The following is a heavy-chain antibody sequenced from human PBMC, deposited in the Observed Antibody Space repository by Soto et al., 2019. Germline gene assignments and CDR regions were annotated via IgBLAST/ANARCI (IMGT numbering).Heavy chain of an antibody. CDR3: ARDVLCISTSCSVGAPIYYYGMDV. V-gene: IGHV3-30*03. J-gene: IGHJ6*02. Sequence: PGGSLRLSCAASGFTFRTYGMHWVRQAPGKGLEWVAVITNDGSDKYYADSVKGRFTISRDNSKNTLYLQMNSLRAEDTAVYYCARDVLCISTSCSVGAPIYYYGMDVWGQGTTVTVSS. CDR2: ITNDGSDK. D-gene: IGHD2-2*01. CDR1: GFTFRTYG.